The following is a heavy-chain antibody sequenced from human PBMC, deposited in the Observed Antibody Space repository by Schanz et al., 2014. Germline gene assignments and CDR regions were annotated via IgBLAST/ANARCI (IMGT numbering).Heavy chain of an antibody. Sequence: QVHLVQSGAEVKKPGSSVKVSCKASGGTFSSDTFSWVRQAPGQGLEWMGRIVPIAGITNYAQRFQGRVTITADKSTTTAYMELNSLNSDDTAVYYCATHDYADSVSWGQGTLVTVSS. J-gene: IGHJ5*02. CDR2: IVPIAGIT. V-gene: IGHV1-69*02. D-gene: IGHD4-17*01. CDR3: ATHDYADSVS. CDR1: GGTFSSDT.